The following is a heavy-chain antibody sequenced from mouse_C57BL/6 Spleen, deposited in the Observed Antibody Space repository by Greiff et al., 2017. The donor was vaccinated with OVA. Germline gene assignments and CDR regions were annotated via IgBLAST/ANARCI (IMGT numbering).Heavy chain of an antibody. CDR2: ISYDGSN. Sequence: EVQLQESGPGLVKPSQSLSLTCSVTGYSITSGYYWNWIRQFPGNKLEWMGYISYDGSNNYNPALKNRISITRDTSKNQCFLKLNSVTTEDTATYYSAREGQEGDYWGQGTTLTVSS. D-gene: IGHD3-3*01. J-gene: IGHJ2*01. V-gene: IGHV3-6*01. CDR3: AREGQEGDY. CDR1: GYSITSGYY.